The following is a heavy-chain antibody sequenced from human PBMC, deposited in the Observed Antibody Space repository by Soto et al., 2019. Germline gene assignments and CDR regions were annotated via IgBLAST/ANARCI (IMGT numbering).Heavy chain of an antibody. CDR1: GFSFSTYA. D-gene: IGHD2-8*01. V-gene: IGHV3-23*01. CDR3: AREQCSPLDRYCADGAVDWVDP. Sequence: GGSLRLSCAAPGFSFSTYAMSWVRQAPGKGLAWVSALSGSGATTFYAAAMKGRFTISRDNSRDTLCMHMNSLRAEDTAVYFCAREQCSPLDRYCADGAVDWVDPWGRGTLVTVSS. J-gene: IGHJ5*02. CDR2: LSGSGATT.